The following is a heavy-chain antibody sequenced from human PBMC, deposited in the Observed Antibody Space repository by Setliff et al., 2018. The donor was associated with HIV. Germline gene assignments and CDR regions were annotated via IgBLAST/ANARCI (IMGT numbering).Heavy chain of an antibody. CDR2: IYFNGKT. CDR1: GGLITNDGYY. CDR3: ARDTHANINAQDV. D-gene: IGHD2-8*01. Sequence: PSETLSLXCTVSGGLITNDGYYWTWIRQHPEKGLEWIGYIYFNGKTYYNPSLGGRAAMSVDTPKKKFYLMLSSVTAADTAVYYCARDTHANINAQDVWGQGTVVTVSS. J-gene: IGHJ1*01. V-gene: IGHV4-31*03.